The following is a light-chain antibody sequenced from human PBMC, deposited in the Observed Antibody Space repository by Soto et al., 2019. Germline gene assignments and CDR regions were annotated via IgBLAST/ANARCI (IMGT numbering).Light chain of an antibody. J-gene: IGKJ1*01. Sequence: IQMTQSPSSLSASVGDRVTITCRASQSISSYLNWYQQKPGKAPKLLIYAASSLQSGVPSRFSGSGSGTDFTLTISSLQPEDFATYYWPESYSTPRTFGQGTKV. CDR3: PESYSTPRT. CDR2: AAS. CDR1: QSISSY. V-gene: IGKV1-39*01.